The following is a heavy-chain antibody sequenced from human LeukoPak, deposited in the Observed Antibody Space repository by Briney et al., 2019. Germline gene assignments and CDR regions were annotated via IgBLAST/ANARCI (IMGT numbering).Heavy chain of an antibody. J-gene: IGHJ4*02. CDR2: INSDGSST. CDR1: GFTLSSYW. CDR3: ARAGQFDYFDY. D-gene: IGHD1-14*01. Sequence: GGSLRLSCAASGFTLSSYWMHWVRQAPGKGLVWVSRINSDGSSTSYADSVKGRFTISRDNAKNTLYLQMNSLRAEDTAVYYCARAGQFDYFDYWGQGTLVTVSS. V-gene: IGHV3-74*01.